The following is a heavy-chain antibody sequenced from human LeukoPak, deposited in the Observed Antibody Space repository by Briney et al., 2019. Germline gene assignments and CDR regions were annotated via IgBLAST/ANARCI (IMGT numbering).Heavy chain of an antibody. D-gene: IGHD3-22*01. CDR2: IKSKTHGETT. Sequence: PGGSLRLSCAVSGFTFNNGWMSWVRQAPGKGLEWVGRIKSKTHGETTDYAAPVKGRFTISRDDSKNTLYLQMNSLKTEDTAVYYCTTEYCYDSSGLFDFWGQGTLVTVSS. CDR1: GFTFNNGW. CDR3: TTEYCYDSSGLFDF. V-gene: IGHV3-15*01. J-gene: IGHJ4*02.